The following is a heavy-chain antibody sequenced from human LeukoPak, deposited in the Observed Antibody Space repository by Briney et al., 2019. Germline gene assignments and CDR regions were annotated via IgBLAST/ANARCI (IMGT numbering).Heavy chain of an antibody. CDR1: GFTFSNAW. D-gene: IGHD1-20*01. Sequence: GGSLRLSCAASGFTFSNAWMSWVRQAPGKGLEWVGRIKSKTDGGTTDYAAPVKGRFTISRDDSKNTLYLQMNSLKTEDTAVYYCPTLYNWNYFDYWGQGTLVTVSS. V-gene: IGHV3-15*01. CDR3: PTLYNWNYFDY. CDR2: IKSKTDGGTT. J-gene: IGHJ4*02.